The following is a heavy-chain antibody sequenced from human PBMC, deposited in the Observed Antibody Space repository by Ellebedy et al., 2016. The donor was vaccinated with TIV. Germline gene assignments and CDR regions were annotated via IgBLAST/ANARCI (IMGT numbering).Heavy chain of an antibody. D-gene: IGHD3-3*01. CDR2: IDWDDDK. V-gene: IGHV2-70*04. CDR1: GFSLSTNTMR. J-gene: IGHJ3*02. Sequence: SGPTLVXPTQTLTLTCTFSGFSLSTNTMRMSWIRQPPGKALEWLARIDWDDDKFYSTSLKTRLTISKDTSKNQVVLTMTNMDPVDTATYYCARSITIFGVVNDKKEDAFDIWGQGTMVTVSS. CDR3: ARSITIFGVVNDKKEDAFDI.